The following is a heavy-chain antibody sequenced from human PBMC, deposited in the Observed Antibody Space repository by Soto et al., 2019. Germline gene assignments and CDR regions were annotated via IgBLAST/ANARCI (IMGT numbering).Heavy chain of an antibody. CDR2: MFASGSS. CDR3: AREGFEHRPDS. CDR1: GDSISSPNW. Sequence: QVQLQESGPGLVKPSETLSLTCAVSGDSISSPNWWSWYRQSPGKGLELIGEMFASGSSNYNPSLDGRVTISLDTYKNHFSLKLTSLTAADTAIYYCAREGFEHRPDSWGQGIPVSVSS. J-gene: IGHJ4*02. V-gene: IGHV4-4*02.